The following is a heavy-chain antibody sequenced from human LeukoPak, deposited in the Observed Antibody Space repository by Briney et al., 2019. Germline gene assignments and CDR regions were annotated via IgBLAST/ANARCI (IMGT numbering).Heavy chain of an antibody. V-gene: IGHV3-23*01. CDR1: GFTFSNYA. J-gene: IGHJ4*02. CDR3: ARDRGSVAVAGIDY. D-gene: IGHD6-19*01. Sequence: GGSLRLSCAASGFTFSNYAVSWVRQAPGKGLEWVPAISGYVGSTYYADSVKGRFTISRDNSKNTLYLQMNSLRAEDTAVYYCARDRGSVAVAGIDYWGQGTLVTVSS. CDR2: ISGYVGST.